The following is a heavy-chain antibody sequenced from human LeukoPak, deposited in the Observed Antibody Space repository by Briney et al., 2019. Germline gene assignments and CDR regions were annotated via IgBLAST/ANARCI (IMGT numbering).Heavy chain of an antibody. V-gene: IGHV3-15*01. CDR2: IKCFSDGETT. CDR1: GFRLSKAW. J-gene: IGHJ4*02. D-gene: IGHD3-10*01. CDR3: TTRWLGPEF. Sequence: SGGSLRLFCGVCGFRLSKAWMNCARHATGKALECVGRIKCFSDGETTDYAAPVKGRFIISRDDSRSTLYLQMHSLRTEDTVVYYCTTRWLGPEFWGQGTLVNVSS.